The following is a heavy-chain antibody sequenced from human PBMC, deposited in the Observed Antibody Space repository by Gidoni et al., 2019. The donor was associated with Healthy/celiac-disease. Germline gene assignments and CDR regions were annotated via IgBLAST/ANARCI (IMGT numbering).Heavy chain of an antibody. J-gene: IGHJ4*02. CDR1: VYTFTGHH. V-gene: IGHV1-2*07. D-gene: IGHD2-21*01. Sequence: QVQLVQSGAEVKKPGASVKVSCKTSVYTFTGHHIHGVRQAPGQGLEWMGWITPITGDTYYAHRFQYRVIMTRDTSISTAYLEVSGLTSDDTALYYCARDQGRLPMGKADFWGQGTLVTVSS. CDR2: ITPITGDT. CDR3: ARDQGRLPMGKADF.